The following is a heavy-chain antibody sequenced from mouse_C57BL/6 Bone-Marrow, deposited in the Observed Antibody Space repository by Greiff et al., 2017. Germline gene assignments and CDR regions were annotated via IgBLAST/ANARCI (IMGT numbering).Heavy chain of an antibody. V-gene: IGHV14-4*01. D-gene: IGHD1-1*01. CDR1: GFNIKDDY. CDR3: TILLRFAY. CDR2: IDPENGDT. J-gene: IGHJ3*01. Sequence: EVQLVESGAELVRPGASVKLSCTASGFNIKDDYMHWVKQRPEQGLEWIGWIDPENGDTEYASKFQGKATITADTSSNTAYLQLSSLTSEDTAVYYCTILLRFAYWGQGTLVTVSA.